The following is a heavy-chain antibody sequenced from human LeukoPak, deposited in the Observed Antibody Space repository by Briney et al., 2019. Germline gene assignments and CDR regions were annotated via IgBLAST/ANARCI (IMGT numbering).Heavy chain of an antibody. Sequence: MTSQTLSLTCAVSGGSISSGGYSWSWIRQPPGKGLEWIGEINHSGSTNYNPSLKSRVTISVDTSKNQFSLKLSSVTAADTAVYYCARSGSGYLRYYFDYWGQGTLVTVSS. D-gene: IGHD5-12*01. J-gene: IGHJ4*02. CDR3: ARSGSGYLRYYFDY. CDR1: GGSISSGGYS. V-gene: IGHV4-30-2*01. CDR2: INHSGST.